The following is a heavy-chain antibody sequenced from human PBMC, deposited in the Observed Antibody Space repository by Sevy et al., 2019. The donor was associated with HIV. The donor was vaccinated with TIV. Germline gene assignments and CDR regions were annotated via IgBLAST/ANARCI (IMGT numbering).Heavy chain of an antibody. CDR3: ARARAAVPF. Sequence: SETLSLTCAVYGGSFSGYYWSWIRQPPGKGLEWIGEINHSGSTNYNPSLKSRVTISVDTSKNQFSLKLSSVTAADTAVYYCARARAAVPFWGQRTLVTVSS. D-gene: IGHD6-13*01. CDR1: GGSFSGYY. V-gene: IGHV4-34*01. CDR2: INHSGST. J-gene: IGHJ4*02.